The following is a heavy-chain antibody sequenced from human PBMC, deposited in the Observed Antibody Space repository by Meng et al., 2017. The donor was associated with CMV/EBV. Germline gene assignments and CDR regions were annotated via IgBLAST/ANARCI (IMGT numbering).Heavy chain of an antibody. D-gene: IGHD3-22*01. CDR2: IYYSGST. CDR3: ARDTAYYYDSSGYTDYP. Sequence: SETLSLTCTVSGGSISSGGYYWSWIRQHPGKGLEWIGYIYYSGSTYYNPSLKSRVTISVDTSKNQFSLKLSSVTAADTAVYYCARDTAYYYDSSGYTDYPWGQGTLVTVSS. J-gene: IGHJ5*02. CDR1: GGSISSGGYY. V-gene: IGHV4-31*03.